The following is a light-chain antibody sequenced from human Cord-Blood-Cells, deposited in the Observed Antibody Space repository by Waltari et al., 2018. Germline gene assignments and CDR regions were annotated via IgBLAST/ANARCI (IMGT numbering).Light chain of an antibody. CDR3: QQYGSSRT. J-gene: IGKJ1*01. CDR2: GAS. V-gene: IGKV3-20*01. CDR1: QSVSSSY. Sequence: DIVLTQSQGTLSLSPGERATLSCRASQSVSSSYLAWYQQKPGQAPTPLIYGASSRATGIPDMFSGSGSGTDFTLTISRLEPEDYAVYYYQQYGSSRTFGQGTKGEIK.